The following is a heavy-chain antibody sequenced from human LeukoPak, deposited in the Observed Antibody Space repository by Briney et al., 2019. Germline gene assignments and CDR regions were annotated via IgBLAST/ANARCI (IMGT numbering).Heavy chain of an antibody. Sequence: GGSLRLSCAASGFTFSSYAMHWVRQAPGKGLEWVAVISYDGSNKYYADSVKGRFTISRDNSKNTLYLQMNSLRAEDTAVYYCARGPGSGWAAWYFDLRGRGTLVTVSS. D-gene: IGHD6-19*01. CDR2: ISYDGSNK. CDR3: ARGPGSGWAAWYFDL. CDR1: GFTFSSYA. J-gene: IGHJ2*01. V-gene: IGHV3-30-3*01.